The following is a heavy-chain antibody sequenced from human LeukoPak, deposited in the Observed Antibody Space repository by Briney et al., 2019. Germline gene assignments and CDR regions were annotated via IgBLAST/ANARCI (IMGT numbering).Heavy chain of an antibody. CDR1: GFTFSSYA. V-gene: IGHV3-23*01. D-gene: IGHD6-6*01. Sequence: GGSLRLSCAASGFTFSSYAMNWVRQAPGKGLEWVSGISGSASSTYYAESVKGRFTISRDNSRNTLYLQMNSLRPEDTAVYYCAKGTPWQLVFTHFGYWGQGALVTVSS. J-gene: IGHJ4*02. CDR3: AKGTPWQLVFTHFGY. CDR2: ISGSASST.